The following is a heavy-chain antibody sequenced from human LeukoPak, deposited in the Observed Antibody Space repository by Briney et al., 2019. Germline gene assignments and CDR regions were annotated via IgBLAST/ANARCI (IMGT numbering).Heavy chain of an antibody. CDR2: INWNGGST. CDR3: ARDFNSGGYSGPFDY. D-gene: IGHD1-26*01. J-gene: IGHJ4*02. V-gene: IGHV3-20*04. CDR1: GFTFDDYG. Sequence: GGSLRLSCAASGFTFDDYGMSWVRQAPGKGLEWVSGINWNGGSTGYADSVKGRFTISRDNAKNSLYLQMNSLRAEGTALYYCARDFNSGGYSGPFDYWGQGTLVTVSS.